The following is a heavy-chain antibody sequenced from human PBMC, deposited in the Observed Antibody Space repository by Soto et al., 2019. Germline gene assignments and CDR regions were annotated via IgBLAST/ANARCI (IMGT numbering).Heavy chain of an antibody. CDR2: MHYSGIT. J-gene: IGHJ6*03. Sequence: SETLSLTCSFSGDSVTSHYLTWIRQSPEKGLEWIGYMHYSGITHYNPSLKSRLTISVDTSKNQFSLQLTSVTAADTAVYYCANSAYYYYMDVWGKGTTVTVSS. V-gene: IGHV4-59*02. CDR1: GDSVTSHY. CDR3: ANSAYYYYMDV.